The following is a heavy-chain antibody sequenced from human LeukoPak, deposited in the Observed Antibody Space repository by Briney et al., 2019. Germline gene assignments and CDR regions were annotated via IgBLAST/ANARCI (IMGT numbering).Heavy chain of an antibody. J-gene: IGHJ4*02. V-gene: IGHV3-23*01. Sequence: GGSLRLSCAASGFTFSSYAMSWVRQAPGKGLEWVSAISGSGGSIHYADSVKGRFTISRDNSKNTLYLQMNSLRAEDTAVYYCAKAKETYSSSWYDYWGQGTLVTVSS. CDR3: AKAKETYSSSWYDY. D-gene: IGHD6-13*01. CDR1: GFTFSSYA. CDR2: ISGSGGSI.